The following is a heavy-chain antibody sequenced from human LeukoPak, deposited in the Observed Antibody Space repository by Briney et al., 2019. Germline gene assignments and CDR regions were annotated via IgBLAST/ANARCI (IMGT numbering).Heavy chain of an antibody. V-gene: IGHV1-2*04. J-gene: IGHJ3*02. D-gene: IGHD3-22*01. CDR1: GYTFTGYY. CDR2: INPNSGGT. CDR3: ARGTLYQYYNSSGYKRIWCAASDI. Sequence: ASVKVSCKVSGYTFTGYYIHWVRQAPGQGLEWMGWINPNSGGTNYAQKFQGWVTMTRDTSISTAYMELSRLRSDDTAVYYCARGTLYQYYNSSGYKRIWCAASDIWGQGTKVTVSS.